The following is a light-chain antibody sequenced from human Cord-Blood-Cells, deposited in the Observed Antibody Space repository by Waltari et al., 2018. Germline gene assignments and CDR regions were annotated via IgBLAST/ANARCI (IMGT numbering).Light chain of an antibody. Sequence: QSALTQPRSVSGSPVQSVTISCTGTSSDVGGYNYVSWYQQHQGKAPKLMIYDVSKRPSGVPDRFSGSKSGNTASLTISGLQAEDEADYYCCSYAGSYTWVFGGGTKLTVL. J-gene: IGLJ3*02. CDR1: SSDVGGYNY. CDR3: CSYAGSYTWV. CDR2: DVS. V-gene: IGLV2-11*01.